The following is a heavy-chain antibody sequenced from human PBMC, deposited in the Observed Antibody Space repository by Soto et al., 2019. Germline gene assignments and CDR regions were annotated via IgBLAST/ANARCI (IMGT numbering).Heavy chain of an antibody. CDR2: IYHSGST. CDR1: GGSISSSNW. Sequence: PSETLSLTCAVSGGSISSSNWWSWVRQPPGKGLEWIGEIYHSGSTNYNPTLKSRVTISVDKSKNQFNLKLSSVTAADTAVYYCARDFGYGGYGDYWGQGTLVTVSS. CDR3: ARDFGYGGYGDY. J-gene: IGHJ4*02. V-gene: IGHV4-4*02. D-gene: IGHD5-12*01.